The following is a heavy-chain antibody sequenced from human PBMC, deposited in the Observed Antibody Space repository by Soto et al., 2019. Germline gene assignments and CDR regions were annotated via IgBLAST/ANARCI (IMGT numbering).Heavy chain of an antibody. CDR3: AKDRAAAAYNTKYYYYYGMDV. CDR1: GFTFSSYS. J-gene: IGHJ6*02. D-gene: IGHD6-13*01. CDR2: ISSSSSYI. V-gene: IGHV3-21*01. Sequence: GGSLRLSCAASGFTFSSYSLNWVRQAPGKGLEWVPSISSSSSYIYYADSVKGRFTISRDNAKNSLYLQMNSLRAEDTAVYYCAKDRAAAAYNTKYYYYYGMDVWGQGTTVTVSS.